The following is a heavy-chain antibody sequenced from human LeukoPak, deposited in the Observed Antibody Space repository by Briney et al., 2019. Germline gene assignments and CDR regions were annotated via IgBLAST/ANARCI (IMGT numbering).Heavy chain of an antibody. CDR3: AKDIYSSSWYYFDY. CDR1: GFAFDDYA. V-gene: IGHV3-9*01. D-gene: IGHD6-13*01. J-gene: IGHJ4*02. CDR2: ISWNSGSI. Sequence: GRSLRLSCAASGFAFDDYAMHWVRQAPGKGLEWVSGISWNSGSIGYADSVKGRFTISRDNAKNSLYLQTNSLRAEDTALYYCAKDIYSSSWYYFDYWGQGTLVTVSS.